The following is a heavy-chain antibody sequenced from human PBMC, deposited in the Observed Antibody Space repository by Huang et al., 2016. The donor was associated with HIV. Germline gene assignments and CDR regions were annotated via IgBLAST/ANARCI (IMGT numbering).Heavy chain of an antibody. CDR2: ITGRGSSS. CDR3: AKADSGAAAGSLVDY. J-gene: IGHJ4*02. Sequence: EVQLLESGGGLVQPGGSLRLSCAASGFTFSSYAMGWVLQAPGKGLECVSSITGRGSSSYYADSVNGRFTISRDNSKNTLYLQMNSLRAEDTAIYYCAKADSGAAAGSLVDYWGQGTLVTVSS. CDR1: GFTFSSYA. V-gene: IGHV3-23*01. D-gene: IGHD6-13*01.